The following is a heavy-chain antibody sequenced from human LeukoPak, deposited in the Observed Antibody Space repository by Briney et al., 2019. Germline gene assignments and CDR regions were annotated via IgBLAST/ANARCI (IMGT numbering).Heavy chain of an antibody. CDR2: SATTKPNSCTT. CDR1: GFSITDHH. CDR3: VRVVTTRSGWYHFDN. D-gene: IGHD6-13*01. J-gene: IGHJ4*02. Sequence: TGGSLRLSCAGAGFSITDHHMDWARQAPGKGLEWIGRSATTKPNSCTTQYAASVRGRFTISRDDSQNSLYLHLNSLETEDTAVYYCVRVVTTRSGWYHFDNWGLGTLVTVSS. V-gene: IGHV3-72*01.